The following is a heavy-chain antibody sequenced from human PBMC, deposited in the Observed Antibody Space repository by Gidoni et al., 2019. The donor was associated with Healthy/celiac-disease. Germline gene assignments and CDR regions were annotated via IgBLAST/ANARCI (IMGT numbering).Heavy chain of an antibody. CDR3: ARSGIAAAGWFDP. CDR2: INPNSGGT. D-gene: IGHD6-13*01. Sequence: QVQLVQSGAEVKKPGASVKVSCKASGYTFTGYYMHWVRQAPGQGLEWMGWINPNSGGTNYAQKLQGWVTMTRDTSISTAYMELSRLRSDDTAVYYCARSGIAAAGWFDPWGQGTLVTVSS. J-gene: IGHJ5*02. CDR1: GYTFTGYY. V-gene: IGHV1-2*04.